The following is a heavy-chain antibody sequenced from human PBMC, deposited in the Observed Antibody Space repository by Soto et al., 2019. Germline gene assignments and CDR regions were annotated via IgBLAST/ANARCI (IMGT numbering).Heavy chain of an antibody. D-gene: IGHD2-21*02. Sequence: QVTLKESGPVLVKPTETLTLTCSVSGFSVNNARMGVSWIRQPPGEALEWLASIFSNDEKSYRTSLKSRLTISKDTPKGQVVLTMTNMDPLDTGTYYCARIRDCGGDCYPFDFWGQGTLVTVSS. CDR1: GFSVNNARMG. CDR3: ARIRDCGGDCYPFDF. CDR2: IFSNDEK. J-gene: IGHJ4*02. V-gene: IGHV2-26*01.